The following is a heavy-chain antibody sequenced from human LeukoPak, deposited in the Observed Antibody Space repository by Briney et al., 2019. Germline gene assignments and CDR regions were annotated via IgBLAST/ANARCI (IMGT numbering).Heavy chain of an antibody. CDR3: ARDNEWELLRGYYFDY. CDR2: IIPIFGSA. Sequence: GASVKVSCKASGGTFSSYGFSWVRQAPGQGLEWMGGIIPIFGSAHYAQKFQGRVTITADEFTSTAYMELSSLRSEDTAVYYCARDNEWELLRGYYFDYWGQGTLVTVSS. D-gene: IGHD1-26*01. CDR1: GGTFSSYG. J-gene: IGHJ4*02. V-gene: IGHV1-69*01.